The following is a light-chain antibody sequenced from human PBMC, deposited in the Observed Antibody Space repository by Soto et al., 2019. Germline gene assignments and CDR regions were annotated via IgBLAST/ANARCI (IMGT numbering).Light chain of an antibody. CDR1: SSDVGGYNY. CDR2: EVS. Sequence: SALTQPASVSGSPGQSITISCTGSSSDVGGYNYVSWYQQHPGKAPKPMIYEVSNRPSGISNRFSGSKSGNTASLTLSGLQAEDEADYYCSSYTSSSTLVFGGGTKVTVL. J-gene: IGLJ2*01. CDR3: SSYTSSSTLV. V-gene: IGLV2-14*01.